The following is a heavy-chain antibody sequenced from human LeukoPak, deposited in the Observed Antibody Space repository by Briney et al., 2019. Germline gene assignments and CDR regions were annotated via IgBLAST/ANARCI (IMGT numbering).Heavy chain of an antibody. D-gene: IGHD6-13*01. J-gene: IGHJ4*02. CDR2: ISGSGGST. CDR3: AKGVSSSWGYYFDY. CDR1: GFTFSSHA. V-gene: IGHV3-23*01. Sequence: GGSLRLSCAASGFTFSSHAMSWVRQAPGKGLEWVSAISGSGGSTYYADSVKGRFTISRDNSKNTLYLQMNSLRAEDTAVYYCAKGVSSSWGYYFDYWGQGTLVTVSS.